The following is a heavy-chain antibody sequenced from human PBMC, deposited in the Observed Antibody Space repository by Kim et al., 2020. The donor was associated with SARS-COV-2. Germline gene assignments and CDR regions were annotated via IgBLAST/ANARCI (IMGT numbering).Heavy chain of an antibody. J-gene: IGHJ4*02. D-gene: IGHD2-15*01. Sequence: SETPSLTCTVSGGSINSRTYYWGWIRQPPGKGLEWIGNIYYSGRTLYNTSLKSRLTISVDTSKNHFSLKVNSVTGADMAVYYCARYCSGGSCYDSGFDYWGQRMLVTVSS. V-gene: IGHV4-39*02. CDR1: GGSINSRTYY. CDR2: IYYSGRT. CDR3: ARYCSGGSCYDSGFDY.